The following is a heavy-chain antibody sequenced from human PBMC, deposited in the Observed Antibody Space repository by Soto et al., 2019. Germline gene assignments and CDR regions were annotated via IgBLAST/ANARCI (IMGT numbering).Heavy chain of an antibody. V-gene: IGHV3-13*01. J-gene: IGHJ4*02. D-gene: IGHD6-13*01. CDR3: ARGSSQRGIAAAGTPFDY. Sequence: GGSLRLSCAASGFTFSSYDMHWVRQATGKGLEWVSAIGTAGDTYYPGSVKGRFTISRENAKNSLYLQMNSLRAGDTAVYYCARGSSQRGIAAAGTPFDYWGQGTLVTVSS. CDR2: IGTAGDT. CDR1: GFTFSSYD.